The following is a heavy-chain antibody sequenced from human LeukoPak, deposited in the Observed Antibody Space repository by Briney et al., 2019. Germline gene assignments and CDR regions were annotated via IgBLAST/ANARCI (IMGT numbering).Heavy chain of an antibody. CDR1: GFTFSGSA. J-gene: IGHJ4*02. Sequence: GGSLRLSCAASGFTFSGSALHWVRQASGKGLEWVGRIRSTANGYATAYAASVKGRFTISRNDSKNTAYLQMDSLKTEDTAVYYCTGNYYGSGSYADFDYWGQGTLVTVSS. CDR3: TGNYYGSGSYADFDY. CDR2: IRSTANGYAT. V-gene: IGHV3-73*01. D-gene: IGHD3-10*01.